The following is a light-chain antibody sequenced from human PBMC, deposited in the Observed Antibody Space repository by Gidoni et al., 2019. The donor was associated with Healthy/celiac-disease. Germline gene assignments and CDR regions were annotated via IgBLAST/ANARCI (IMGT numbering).Light chain of an antibody. V-gene: IGLV3-19*01. Sequence: SSELTQAPAVSVALGQTARITCQGDSLRSYYASWYQQKPGQAPVLVIYGKNNRPSGIPDRFSGSSSGNTAALTITGAQEEDEADYYCNSRDSSGNHVVFGGGTKLTVL. CDR2: GKN. CDR1: SLRSYY. CDR3: NSRDSSGNHVV. J-gene: IGLJ2*01.